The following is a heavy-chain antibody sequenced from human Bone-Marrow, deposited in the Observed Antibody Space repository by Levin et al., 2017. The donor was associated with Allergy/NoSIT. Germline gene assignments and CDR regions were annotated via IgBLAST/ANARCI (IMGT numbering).Heavy chain of an antibody. J-gene: IGHJ6*02. Sequence: ASVKVSCKASGYTFTSYYMHWVRQAPGQGLEWMGIINPSGGSTSYAQKFQGRVTMTRDTSTSTVYMELSSLRSEDTAVYYCARGLNTAMGIYGRVPSADGMDVWGQGTTVTVSS. D-gene: IGHD5-18*01. CDR2: INPSGGST. CDR1: GYTFTSYY. V-gene: IGHV1-46*01. CDR3: ARGLNTAMGIYGRVPSADGMDV.